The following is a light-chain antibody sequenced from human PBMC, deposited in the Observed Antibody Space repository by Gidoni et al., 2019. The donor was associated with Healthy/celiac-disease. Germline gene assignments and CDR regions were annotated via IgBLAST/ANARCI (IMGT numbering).Light chain of an antibody. CDR3: NSRDSSGNHVV. V-gene: IGLV3-19*01. J-gene: IGLJ2*01. CDR2: GTN. CDR1: SLRSYY. Sequence: SSALTKDPAVSVALGQTVRITCQGDSLRSYYASWYQPKPGQAPVLVIYGTNNRPSGIPDRFSGASSGNTASLTITGAQAEDEADYYCNSRDSSGNHVVFGGGTKLTVL.